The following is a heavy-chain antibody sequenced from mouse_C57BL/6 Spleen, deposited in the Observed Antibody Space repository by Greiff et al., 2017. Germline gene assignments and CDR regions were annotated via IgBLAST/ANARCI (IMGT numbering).Heavy chain of an antibody. CDR1: GYTFTDYE. CDR2: IDTETGGT. V-gene: IGHV1-15*01. CDR3: TGPPDDYYGSRAFAY. J-gene: IGHJ3*01. D-gene: IGHD1-1*01. Sequence: QVQLQQSGAELVRPGASVTLSCKASGYTFTDYEMHWVKQTPVHGLEWIGAIDTETGGTAYNQKFKGKAILTADKSSRTAYMELRSLTSEDSAVYYCTGPPDDYYGSRAFAYWGQGTLVTVSA.